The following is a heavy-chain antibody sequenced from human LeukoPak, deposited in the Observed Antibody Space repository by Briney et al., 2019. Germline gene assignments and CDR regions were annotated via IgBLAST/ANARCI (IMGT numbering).Heavy chain of an antibody. CDR2: INHSGST. CDR3: ARARETMAIDY. CDR1: GESFSGYY. J-gene: IGHJ4*02. D-gene: IGHD5-24*01. Sequence: SETLSLTCSVYGESFSGYYWTWIRQPPGRGLEWIGEINHSGSTTYNSSLKSRVTISVDTSKNQFSLRLISVTAADTAVYYCARARETMAIDYWGQGTLVTVSS. V-gene: IGHV4-34*01.